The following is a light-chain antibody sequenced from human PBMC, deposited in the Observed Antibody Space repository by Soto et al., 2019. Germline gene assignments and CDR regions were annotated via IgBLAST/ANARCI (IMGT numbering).Light chain of an antibody. V-gene: IGKV1-39*01. CDR2: STS. CDR3: QQSFSVPPT. Sequence: DIQITQSPSSLSASVGDRVIITCRASQSISNHLNWYQQKPGKAPKLLIYSTSNLQSGVPSGLSGSGSGTNFSLTISNLQPEDFATYYCQQSFSVPPTFGQGTRLEIK. CDR1: QSISNH. J-gene: IGKJ5*01.